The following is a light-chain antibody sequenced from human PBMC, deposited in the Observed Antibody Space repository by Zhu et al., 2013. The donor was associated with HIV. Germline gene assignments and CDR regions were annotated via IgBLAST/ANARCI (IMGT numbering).Light chain of an antibody. Sequence: QSALTQPASVSGSLGQSITISCTGTSSDVGSYNYVSWYQQHPGKAPKLMIFEVTNRPSGVSNRFSGSKSGNTASLTISGLQADDQADYYCQSFDSSLTNRWVFGGGTKVTVL. CDR3: QSFDSSLTNRWV. J-gene: IGLJ3*02. CDR2: EVT. V-gene: IGLV2-14*01. CDR1: SSDVGSYNY.